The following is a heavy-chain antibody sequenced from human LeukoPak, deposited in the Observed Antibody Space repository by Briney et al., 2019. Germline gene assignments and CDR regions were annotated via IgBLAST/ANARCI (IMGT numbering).Heavy chain of an antibody. Sequence: GGSLRLSCAASGLNFRDYYMGWIRQAPGKGLEWISYITDNGGNSFYADSVKGRFTISRDNAKNTLYLQMNSLRAEDTAVYYCARGSLTGPDGYWGQGTLVTVSS. D-gene: IGHD3-9*01. V-gene: IGHV3-11*04. J-gene: IGHJ4*02. CDR2: ITDNGGNS. CDR1: GLNFRDYY. CDR3: ARGSLTGPDGY.